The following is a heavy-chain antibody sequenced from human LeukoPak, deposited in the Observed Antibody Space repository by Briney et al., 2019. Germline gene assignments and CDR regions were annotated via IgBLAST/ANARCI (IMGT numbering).Heavy chain of an antibody. CDR1: GFTFGDYA. D-gene: IGHD1-7*01. V-gene: IGHV3-49*04. Sequence: GRSLRLSCTASGFTFGDYAMSWVRQAPGKGLEWVGFIRSKAYGGTTEYAASVKGRFTISRDDSKSIAYLQMNSLKTEDTAVYYCNLLELSYYYMDVWGKGTTVTVSS. J-gene: IGHJ6*03. CDR3: NLLELSYYYMDV. CDR2: IRSKAYGGTT.